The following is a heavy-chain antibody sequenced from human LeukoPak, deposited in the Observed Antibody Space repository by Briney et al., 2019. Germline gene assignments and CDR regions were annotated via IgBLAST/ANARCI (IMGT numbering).Heavy chain of an antibody. J-gene: IGHJ2*01. CDR2: ISYDGSNK. CDR3: ARGAGSWRPDWYFDL. V-gene: IGHV3-30-3*01. CDR1: GFTFSSYA. Sequence: PGGSLRLSCAASGFTFSSYAMHWVRQAPGKGLEWVAVISYDGSNKYYADSVKGRFTISRDNSKNTLYLQMNSLRAEDTAVYYCARGAGSWRPDWYFDLWGRGTLVTASS. D-gene: IGHD6-13*01.